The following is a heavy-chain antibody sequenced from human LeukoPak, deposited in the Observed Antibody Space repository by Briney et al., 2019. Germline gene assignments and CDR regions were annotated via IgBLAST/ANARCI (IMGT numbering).Heavy chain of an antibody. V-gene: IGHV3-7*01. CDR2: INQDGSEK. J-gene: IGHJ5*02. D-gene: IGHD1-14*01. CDR3: VRQPQSAWFDP. Sequence: PGGSLRLSCAASGFTFSSYWMSWVRQAPGKGLEWVAKINQDGSEKYYVDSVEGRFTISKDNAKNSLYLQMNSLRVEDTAVYYCVRQPQSAWFDPWGQGTLVTVSS. CDR1: GFTFSSYW.